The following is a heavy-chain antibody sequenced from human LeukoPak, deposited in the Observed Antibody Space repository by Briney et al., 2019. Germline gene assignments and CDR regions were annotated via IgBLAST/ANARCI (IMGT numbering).Heavy chain of an antibody. CDR2: IIPIFGTA. CDR3: ARESTGDTNFDY. CDR1: GGTFSSYA. V-gene: IGHV1-69*05. D-gene: IGHD7-27*01. Sequence: SVKVSCKASGGTFSSYAISWVRQAPGQGLEWMGGIIPIFGTANYAQKFQGRVTITTDESTSTAYMELSSLRSEDTAVYYCARESTGDTNFDYWGQGTLVTVSS. J-gene: IGHJ4*02.